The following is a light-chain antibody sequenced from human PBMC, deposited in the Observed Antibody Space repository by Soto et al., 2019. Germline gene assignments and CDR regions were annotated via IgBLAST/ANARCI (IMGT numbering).Light chain of an antibody. CDR2: AAS. CDR1: QGISSW. Sequence: DIQMTQSPSSVAASVGDRLTSTCRASQGISSWLAWYQQKPGKAPKLLIDAASSLQSGVTSRFSGSGSGTDFTLTSSSLQPEDFATYYCQQSYSTPSTFGQGTRLEIK. J-gene: IGKJ5*01. CDR3: QQSYSTPST. V-gene: IGKV1-12*01.